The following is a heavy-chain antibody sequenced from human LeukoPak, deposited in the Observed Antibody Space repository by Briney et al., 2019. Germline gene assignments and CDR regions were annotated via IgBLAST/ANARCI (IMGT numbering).Heavy chain of an antibody. D-gene: IGHD6-6*01. J-gene: IGHJ3*02. V-gene: IGHV1-69*05. CDR1: GGTFSSYA. CDR2: IIPIFGTA. CDR3: ARDRYLSIEYSSSSGAFDT. Sequence: SVKVSCTASGGTFSSYAISWVRQAPGQGLEWMGGIIPIFGTANYAQKFQGRVTITTDESTSTAYMELSSLRSEDTAVYYCARDRYLSIEYSSSSGAFDTWGQGTMVTVSS.